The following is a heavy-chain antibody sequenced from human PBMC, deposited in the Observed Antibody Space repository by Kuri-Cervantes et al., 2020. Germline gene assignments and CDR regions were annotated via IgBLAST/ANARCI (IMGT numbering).Heavy chain of an antibody. Sequence: LSLTCAASGFTFSSYSMNWVRQAPGKGLEWVSVIYRGGVTYYADSVRGRFTISRHDSKNTLYLQMNSLRAEDTAVYYCARDSTSGGFDLWGQGTLVTVSS. CDR2: IYRGGVT. J-gene: IGHJ4*02. D-gene: IGHD3-16*01. CDR1: GFTFSSYS. V-gene: IGHV3-53*04. CDR3: ARDSTSGGFDL.